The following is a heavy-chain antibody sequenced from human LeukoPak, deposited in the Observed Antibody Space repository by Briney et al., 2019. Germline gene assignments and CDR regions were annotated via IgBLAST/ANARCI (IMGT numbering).Heavy chain of an antibody. CDR3: ARLSGHEQLVLNY. CDR1: GYTFTSYA. Sequence: SVKVSCKASGYTFTSYAISWVRQAPGQGLEWMGGIIPIFGTANYAQKFQGRVTITADESTSTAYMELSSLRSEDTAVYYCARLSGHEQLVLNYWGQGTLVTVSS. CDR2: IIPIFGTA. D-gene: IGHD6-6*01. J-gene: IGHJ4*02. V-gene: IGHV1-69*13.